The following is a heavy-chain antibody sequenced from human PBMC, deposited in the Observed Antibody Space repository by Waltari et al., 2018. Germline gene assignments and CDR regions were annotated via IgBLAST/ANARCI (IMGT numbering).Heavy chain of an antibody. J-gene: IGHJ6*02. CDR1: GFPFRSYR. D-gene: IGHD2-2*01. V-gene: IGHV3-21*01. Sequence: EVQLVESGGGLVKPGGSLRLSCSASGFPFRSYRMNWVRQAPGKGLEWVSSITSSSTYTYYADSVKGRFTISRDNARNSLFVEMKSLRAEDTAVYYCARDLGSRGPRGMDVWGQGTTVIVS. CDR2: ITSSSTYT. CDR3: ARDLGSRGPRGMDV.